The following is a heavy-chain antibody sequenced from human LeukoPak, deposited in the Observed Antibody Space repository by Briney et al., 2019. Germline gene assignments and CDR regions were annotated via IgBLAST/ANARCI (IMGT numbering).Heavy chain of an antibody. V-gene: IGHV3-7*01. CDR1: GFTFSSYW. CDR2: IKQDGSEK. Sequence: GGSLRRSCAASGFTFSSYWMSWVRQAPGKGLEWVANIKQDGSEKYYVDSVKGRFTISRDNAKNSLYLQMNSLRAEDTAVYYCARSSGTFWSYFFPLDFWGQGTLVTVSS. CDR3: ARSSGTFWSYFFPLDF. D-gene: IGHD3-3*01. J-gene: IGHJ4*02.